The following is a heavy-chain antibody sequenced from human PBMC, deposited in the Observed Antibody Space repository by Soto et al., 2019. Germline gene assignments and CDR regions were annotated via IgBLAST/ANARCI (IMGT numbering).Heavy chain of an antibody. CDR1: GFTFSSYS. D-gene: IGHD4-17*01. V-gene: IGHV3-48*02. J-gene: IGHJ4*02. CDR2: ISSSSSTI. CDR3: ARERLRKTRYFDY. Sequence: GGSLRLSCAASGFTFSSYSMNWVRQAPGKGLEWVSYISSSSSTIDYADSVKGRFTISRDNAKNSLYLQMNSLRDEDTAVYYCARERLRKTRYFDYWGQGTLVTVSS.